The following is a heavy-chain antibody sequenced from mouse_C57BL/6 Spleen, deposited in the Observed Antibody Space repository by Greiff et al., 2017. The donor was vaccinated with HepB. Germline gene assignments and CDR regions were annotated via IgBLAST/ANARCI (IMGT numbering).Heavy chain of an antibody. CDR1: GYAFSSSW. CDR3: ARDDGYRYFDV. V-gene: IGHV1-82*01. Sequence: QVQLQQSGPELVKPGASVKISCKASGYAFSSSWMNWVKQRPGKGLEWIGRIYPGDGDTNYNGKFKGKATLTADKSSSTAYMQLSSLTSEDSAVYCCARDDGYRYFDVWGTGTTVTVSS. J-gene: IGHJ1*03. CDR2: IYPGDGDT. D-gene: IGHD2-3*01.